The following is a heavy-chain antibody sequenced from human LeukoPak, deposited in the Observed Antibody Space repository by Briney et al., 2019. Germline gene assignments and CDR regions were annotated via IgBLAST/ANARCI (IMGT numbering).Heavy chain of an antibody. J-gene: IGHJ6*02. CDR3: AKVGSYSSGYYYYYYYGMDV. D-gene: IGHD3-22*01. Sequence: GSLRLSCAASGLTFSSYGMHWVRQAPGKGLEWVAVISYDGSNKYYADSVKGRFTISRDNSKNTLYLQMNSLRAEDTAVYYCAKVGSYSSGYYYYYYYGMDVWGQGTTVTVSS. V-gene: IGHV3-30*18. CDR2: ISYDGSNK. CDR1: GLTFSSYG.